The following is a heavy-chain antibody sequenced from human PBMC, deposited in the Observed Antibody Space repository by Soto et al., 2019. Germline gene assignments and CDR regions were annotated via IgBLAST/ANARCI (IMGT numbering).Heavy chain of an antibody. D-gene: IGHD6-19*01. CDR1: GDSVNTDSYY. Sequence: QVQLQESGPGLVKPSETLSLTCTVSGDSVNTDSYYWSWIRQPPGKGLEWIGHVYFSGTTKYNPSLDSRVTISVDTSKNQFSLRLTSLTAADTAVYYWATSPYSTGWSRSYYFDYWGQGTLVTVSS. CDR3: ATSPYSTGWSRSYYFDY. CDR2: VYFSGTT. V-gene: IGHV4-61*01. J-gene: IGHJ4*02.